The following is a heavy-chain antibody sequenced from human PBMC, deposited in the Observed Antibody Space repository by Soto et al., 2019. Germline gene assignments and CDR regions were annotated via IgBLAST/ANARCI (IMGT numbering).Heavy chain of an antibody. CDR3: ARQRRAVSSYYFDY. J-gene: IGHJ4*02. Sequence: EVQLVESGGGLVQPGGSLRLSCAASGFTFSSYAMHWVRQAPGQGLEYGSAISSNGGSTYYANSVKGRFTISRDNSKNTLYLKMGSLRAADMAVYYCARQRRAVSSYYFDYWGQGTLVTVSS. D-gene: IGHD6-6*01. CDR1: GFTFSSYA. CDR2: ISSNGGST. V-gene: IGHV3-64*01.